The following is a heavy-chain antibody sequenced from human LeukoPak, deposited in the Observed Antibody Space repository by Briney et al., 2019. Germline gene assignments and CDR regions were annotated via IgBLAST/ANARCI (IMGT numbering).Heavy chain of an antibody. J-gene: IGHJ6*02. CDR2: ISYDGSNK. V-gene: IGHV3-30*18. CDR1: GFTFSSYG. CDR3: AKDPTYYDFWSGYLEDEYYYYGMDV. D-gene: IGHD3-3*01. Sequence: GGSLRLSCAASGFTFSSYGTHWVRQAPGKGLEWVAVISYDGSNKYYADSVKGRFTISRDNSKNTLYLQMNSLRAEDTAVYYCAKDPTYYDFWSGYLEDEYYYYGMDVWGQGTTVTVSS.